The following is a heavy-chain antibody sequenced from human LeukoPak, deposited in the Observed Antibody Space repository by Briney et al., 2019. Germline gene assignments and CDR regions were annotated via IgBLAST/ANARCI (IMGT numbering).Heavy chain of an antibody. V-gene: IGHV4-39*07. J-gene: IGHJ4*02. CDR1: GGSISSGGYY. Sequence: SETLSFTCTVSGGSISSGGYYWSWIRQHPGKGLEWIGSIYYSGSTYYNPSLKSRVTISVDTSKNQFSLKLSSVTAADTAVYYCARDLRFRSFYAPRDFWSGYLYYFDYWGQGTLVTVSS. D-gene: IGHD3-3*01. CDR2: IYYSGST. CDR3: ARDLRFRSFYAPRDFWSGYLYYFDY.